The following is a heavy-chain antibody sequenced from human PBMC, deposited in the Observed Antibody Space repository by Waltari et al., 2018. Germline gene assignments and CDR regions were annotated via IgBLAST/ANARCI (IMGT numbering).Heavy chain of an antibody. V-gene: IGHV4-34*01. Sequence: QVQLQQWGAGLVKPSETLSLTCAVYGPSLRIYFWSWIRQAPGKGLEVIGEINHGGTTNYHPSLKSRVTISVDTSKSQFSLRLRSVTAADTAVYYCARGYSNGYGPGDSWGQGTLVTVSS. CDR3: ARGYSNGYGPGDS. J-gene: IGHJ4*02. CDR1: GPSLRIYF. D-gene: IGHD5-18*01. CDR2: INHGGTT.